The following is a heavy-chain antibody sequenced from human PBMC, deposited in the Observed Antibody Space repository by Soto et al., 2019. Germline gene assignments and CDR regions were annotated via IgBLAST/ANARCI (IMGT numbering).Heavy chain of an antibody. V-gene: IGHV4-4*02. Sequence: QVQLQESGPGLVKPSGTLSLTCAVSGDSISNENWWSWVRQPPGKGLEWIGEIYHRGGTNYNPSLKSRVTISVDKSMNHFSLRLSSVTAADTAVYYCAKTGGYSSAYLDYWGQGTVVTVSS. CDR2: IYHRGGT. J-gene: IGHJ4*02. D-gene: IGHD4-4*01. CDR3: AKTGGYSSAYLDY. CDR1: GDSISNENW.